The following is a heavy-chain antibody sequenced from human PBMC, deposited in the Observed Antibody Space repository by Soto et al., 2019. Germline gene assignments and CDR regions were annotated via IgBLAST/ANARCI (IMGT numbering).Heavy chain of an antibody. D-gene: IGHD7-27*01. J-gene: IGHJ4*02. Sequence: QVQLQESGPGLVKPSETLSLTCTVSGGSISSYYWSWIRQPPGKGLEWIGYIYYSGSTNYNPSRKSRVTISVDTTKNRFSLKLSSVAAADTGVYYCARSWGSIFGYWGQGTLVTVST. CDR1: GGSISSYY. CDR3: ARSWGSIFGY. CDR2: IYYSGST. V-gene: IGHV4-59*01.